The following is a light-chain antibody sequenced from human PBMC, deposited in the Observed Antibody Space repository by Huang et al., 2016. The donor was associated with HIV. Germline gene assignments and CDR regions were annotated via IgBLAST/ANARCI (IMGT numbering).Light chain of an antibody. Sequence: EIVMTQFPASLPVSPGDRATLSCRARQSVSSDLAWYQKKPGQAPRLLIYGASARATGVPPRFSGSGSGTNFTLTISSLQSEDFALYYCHQYNDWPRTFGQGTKVEAK. CDR3: HQYNDWPRT. CDR2: GAS. J-gene: IGKJ1*01. V-gene: IGKV3-15*01. CDR1: QSVSSD.